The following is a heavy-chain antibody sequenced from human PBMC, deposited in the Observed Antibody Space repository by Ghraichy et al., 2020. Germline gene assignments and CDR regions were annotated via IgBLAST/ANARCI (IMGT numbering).Heavy chain of an antibody. CDR2: ISSSSSYI. D-gene: IGHD5-12*01. J-gene: IGHJ4*02. CDR1: GFTFSSYS. Sequence: LSLTCAASGFTFSSYSMNWVRQAPGKGLEWVSSISSSSSYIYYADSVKGRFTISRDNAKNSLYLQMNSLRAEDTAVYYCARVAEGDSGYEDFDYWGQGTLVTVSS. V-gene: IGHV3-21*01. CDR3: ARVAEGDSGYEDFDY.